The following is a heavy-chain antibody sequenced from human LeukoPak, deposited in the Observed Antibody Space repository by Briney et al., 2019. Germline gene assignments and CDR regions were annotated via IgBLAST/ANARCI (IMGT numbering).Heavy chain of an antibody. CDR3: TRGAGWLIDY. Sequence: SETLSLTCTVSGYPISSGYYWGWIRQPPGKGLEWIGYFHNSGTSTYNPSLKSRVTISADTSKNQFSLKLNSLTTADTAVYYCTRGAGWLIDYWGQGILVTVSS. D-gene: IGHD3-16*01. CDR1: GYPISSGYY. CDR2: FHNSGTS. V-gene: IGHV4-38-2*02. J-gene: IGHJ4*02.